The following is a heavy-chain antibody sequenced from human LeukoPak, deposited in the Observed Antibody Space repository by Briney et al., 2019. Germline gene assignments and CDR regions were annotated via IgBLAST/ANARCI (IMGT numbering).Heavy chain of an antibody. J-gene: IGHJ4*02. D-gene: IGHD5-18*01. CDR1: GYTFTSYG. V-gene: IGHV1-18*01. CDR2: ISAYNGNT. CDR3: ARDQGPVDTAMVTSDY. Sequence: ASVKVSCKASGYTFTSYGISWVRQAPGQGLEWMGWISAYNGNTNYAQKLQGRVTTTTDTSTSTAYMELSSLRSDDTAVYYCARDQGPVDTAMVTSDYWGQGTLVTVSS.